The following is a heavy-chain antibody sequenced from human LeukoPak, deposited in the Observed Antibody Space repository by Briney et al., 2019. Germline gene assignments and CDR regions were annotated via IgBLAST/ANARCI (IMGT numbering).Heavy chain of an antibody. D-gene: IGHD4-11*01. J-gene: IGHJ4*02. CDR2: ISSSSSYI. CDR3: ARDLTPNYSRYFDY. CDR1: GFTFSSYS. V-gene: IGHV3-21*01. Sequence: PGGSLRLSCAASGFTFSSYSMNWVRQAPGKGLEWVSSISSSSSYIYYADSVKGRFTISRDNAKNSLYLRMNSLRAEDTAVYYCARDLTPNYSRYFDYWGQGTLVTVSS.